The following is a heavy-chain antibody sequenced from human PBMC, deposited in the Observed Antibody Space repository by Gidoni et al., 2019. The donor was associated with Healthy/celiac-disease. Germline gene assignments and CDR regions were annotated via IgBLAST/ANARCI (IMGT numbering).Heavy chain of an antibody. CDR1: GFTVGRDS. V-gene: IGHV3-48*02. CDR2: IMRSSSTI. D-gene: IGHD2-2*03. J-gene: IGHJ4*02. CDR3: ATLSAPGYCCSTSCHGQVDY. Sequence: VRLVESGGGWVQPGGSLRLSCAASGFTVGRDSMTWVRQAPGKGLGLVSYIMRSSSTIYYSDSVKGRFTISRDNAKHSLYLQMNSLGDEDTAVYYCATLSAPGYCCSTSCHGQVDYWGQGTLVTVSS.